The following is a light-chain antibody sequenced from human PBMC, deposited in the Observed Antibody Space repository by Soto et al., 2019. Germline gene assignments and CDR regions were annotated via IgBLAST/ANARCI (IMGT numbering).Light chain of an antibody. CDR1: QGISTF. CDR3: QQSYALVRT. J-gene: IGKJ4*01. Sequence: DIQMTQSPSSLSTSVGDRVTITCRARQGISTFLNWYQQKPGKAPRLLIYAASRLQSGVPARFSGSGVETDFTLTITSLQPEDFGIYYCQQSYALVRTFGGGTKVDIK. CDR2: AAS. V-gene: IGKV1-39*01.